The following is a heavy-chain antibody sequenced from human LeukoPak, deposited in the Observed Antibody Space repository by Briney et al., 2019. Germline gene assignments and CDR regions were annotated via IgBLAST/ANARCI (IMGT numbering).Heavy chain of an antibody. CDR1: GGLISSYY. CDR2: VDQTGST. V-gene: IGHV4-59*01. CDR3: ARGRVSSSTWYSTYYYFFYMDF. Sequence: PSETLSLTCTVPGGLISSYYWSWIRQPPGKGLEWIGYVDQTGSTKFNPSLNGRVSISRDTSNNFFSLRLRSVTASDTAVYFCARGRVSSSTWYSTYYYFFYMDFWGKGTTVTVSS. J-gene: IGHJ6*03. D-gene: IGHD4-11*01.